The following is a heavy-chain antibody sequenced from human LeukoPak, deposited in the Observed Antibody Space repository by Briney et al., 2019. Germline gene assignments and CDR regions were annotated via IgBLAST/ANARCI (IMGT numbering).Heavy chain of an antibody. Sequence: SETLSLTCTVSGGSISSYYWSWVRQPAGEGLEWIGRIYTSGDTSYNPSLKSRVTMSVDTSKNQFSLKLSSVTAADTAVYYCARGRYCSGGSCYSGYYFDYWGQGTLVTVSS. D-gene: IGHD2-15*01. CDR1: GGSISSYY. V-gene: IGHV4-4*07. CDR2: IYTSGDT. CDR3: ARGRYCSGGSCYSGYYFDY. J-gene: IGHJ4*02.